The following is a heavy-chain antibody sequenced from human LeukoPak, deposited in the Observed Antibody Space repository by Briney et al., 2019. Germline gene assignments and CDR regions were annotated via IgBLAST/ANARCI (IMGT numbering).Heavy chain of an antibody. D-gene: IGHD3-22*01. CDR3: ARGLTYYYDSSGXYYDY. CDR2: INHSGST. Sequence: SETLSLTCAVYGGSFSGYYWSWIRQPPGKGLEWIGEINHSGSTSYNPSLKSRVTISVDTSKNQFSLKLSSVTAADTAVYYCARGLTYYYDSSGXYYDYWGQGTLVTVS. V-gene: IGHV4-34*01. J-gene: IGHJ4*02. CDR1: GGSFSGYY.